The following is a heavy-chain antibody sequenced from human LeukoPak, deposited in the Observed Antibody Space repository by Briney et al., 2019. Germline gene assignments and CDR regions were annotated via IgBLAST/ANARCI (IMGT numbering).Heavy chain of an antibody. V-gene: IGHV3-48*02. CDR3: ARVWQLGV. D-gene: IGHD3-10*01. Sequence: GGSLRLSCAASGFTFSSYAMSWVRQAPGKGLEWVAYISSRSESKYYAASVKGRFTISRDNAHNSLYLQMNSLRDDDTAVYYCARVWQLGVWGQGTAVTVSS. J-gene: IGHJ6*02. CDR1: GFTFSSYA. CDR2: ISSRSESK.